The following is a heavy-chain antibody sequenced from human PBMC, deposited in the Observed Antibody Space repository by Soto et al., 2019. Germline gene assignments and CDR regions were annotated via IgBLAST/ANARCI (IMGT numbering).Heavy chain of an antibody. J-gene: IGHJ5*02. V-gene: IGHV3-15*01. D-gene: IGHD6-19*01. Sequence: GGSLRLSCAASGFTFSNAWMNWVHQAPGKGLEWVGRIKSKIDGGTTDYAAPVKGRFTISRDDSKNTLYLQMNSLKTEDTAVYYCTTPQYTSGWYNWFDPWGQGTLVTVSS. CDR1: GFTFSNAW. CDR3: TTPQYTSGWYNWFDP. CDR2: IKSKIDGGTT.